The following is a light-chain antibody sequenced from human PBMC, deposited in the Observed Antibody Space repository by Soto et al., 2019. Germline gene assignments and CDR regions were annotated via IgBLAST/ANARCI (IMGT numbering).Light chain of an antibody. CDR3: QHYGLSPLLS. CDR1: QSVSSSY. Sequence: EIVLTQSPGTLTLSPGERATLSCRASQSVSSSYLAWYQQKPGQAPRLLIYGTSSRATGIPDRFSGSVSGTDFTLTTSRLDPEDFAVYYCQHYGLSPLLSFGQGPRLDIK. J-gene: IGKJ5*01. V-gene: IGKV3-20*01. CDR2: GTS.